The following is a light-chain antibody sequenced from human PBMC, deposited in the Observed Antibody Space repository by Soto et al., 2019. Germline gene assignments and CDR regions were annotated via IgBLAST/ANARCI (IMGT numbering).Light chain of an antibody. J-gene: IGLJ3*02. CDR2: SNN. Sequence: HSVLTQPPSASGTPGQRVTISCSGSSSNIGSNTVNWYQQLPGTAPKLLIYSNNQRPSGVPDRFSGSKSGTSASLAISGLQSEDEADYYCAAWDASLNGWVFGGGTKLTVL. CDR1: SSNIGSNT. CDR3: AAWDASLNGWV. V-gene: IGLV1-44*01.